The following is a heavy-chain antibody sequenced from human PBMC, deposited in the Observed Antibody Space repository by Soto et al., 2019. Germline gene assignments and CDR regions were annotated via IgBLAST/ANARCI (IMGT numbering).Heavy chain of an antibody. D-gene: IGHD1-1*01. CDR1: GGYISSYY. CDR3: AGGGWNRYFDL. J-gene: IGHJ2*01. Sequence: SETLSLTCTVSGGYISSYYWSWIRQPPGKGLEWIGYIYYSGSTNYNPSLKSRVTISVDTSKNQFSLKLSSVTAADTAVYYCAGGGWNRYFDLWGRGTLVTVSS. CDR2: IYYSGST. V-gene: IGHV4-59*01.